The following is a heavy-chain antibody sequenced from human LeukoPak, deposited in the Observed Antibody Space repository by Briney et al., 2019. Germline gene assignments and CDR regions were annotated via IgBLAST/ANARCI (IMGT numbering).Heavy chain of an antibody. V-gene: IGHV3-23*01. D-gene: IGHD6-19*01. CDR3: ARDPSIESGRSGVSEYYYDMDD. J-gene: IGHJ6*02. Sequence: GGSLRLSCAASGFTFSRYGMSWVRQAPGKGLEWVSTISGSGGSTSYADSVKGRFTISRDTSKNTLYLQMNSLRAEDTAVYYCARDPSIESGRSGVSEYYYDMDDWGQGTTVTVSS. CDR2: ISGSGGST. CDR1: GFTFSRYG.